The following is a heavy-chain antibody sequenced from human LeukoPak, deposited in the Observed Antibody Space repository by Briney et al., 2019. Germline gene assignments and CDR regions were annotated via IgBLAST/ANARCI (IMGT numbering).Heavy chain of an antibody. J-gene: IGHJ4*02. CDR1: GYTFTGYY. CDR3: ARDSGGYVPFDY. D-gene: IGHD2-15*01. Sequence: ASVKVSCKASGYTFTGYYMHWVRQAPGQGLEWMGWINPNSGGTNYAQKLQGRVTMTTDTSTSTAYMELRSLRSDDTAVYYCARDSGGYVPFDYWGQGTLVTVSS. V-gene: IGHV1-2*02. CDR2: INPNSGGT.